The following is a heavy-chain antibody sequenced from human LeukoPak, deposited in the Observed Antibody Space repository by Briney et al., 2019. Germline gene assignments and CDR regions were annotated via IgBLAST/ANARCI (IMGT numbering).Heavy chain of an antibody. CDR1: GDSISSKF. J-gene: IGHJ5*02. CDR3: ARLVYGSGPSNWFDP. V-gene: IGHV4-59*08. CDR2: IYYSGGT. D-gene: IGHD6-19*01. Sequence: PSETLSLTCSVSGDSISSKFWSWIRQPPGKGLEWIGHIYYSGGTNYNPSLKSRVTISVDTSKNQFSLKLSSVTAADTAVYYCARLVYGSGPSNWFDPWGQGTLVTVSS.